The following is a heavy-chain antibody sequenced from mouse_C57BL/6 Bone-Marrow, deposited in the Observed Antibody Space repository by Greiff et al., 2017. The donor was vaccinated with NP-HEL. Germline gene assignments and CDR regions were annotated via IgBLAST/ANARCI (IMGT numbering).Heavy chain of an antibody. CDR3: ARDIGSYWYFDV. D-gene: IGHD1-1*01. J-gene: IGHJ1*03. V-gene: IGHV5-4*01. CDR1: GFTFSSYA. Sequence: DVMLVESGGGLVKPGGSLKLSCAASGFTFSSYAMSWVRQTPEKRLEWVATISDGGSYTYYPDNVKGRFTISRDNAKNNLYLQMSHLKSEDTAMYYCARDIGSYWYFDVWGTGTTVTVSS. CDR2: ISDGGSYT.